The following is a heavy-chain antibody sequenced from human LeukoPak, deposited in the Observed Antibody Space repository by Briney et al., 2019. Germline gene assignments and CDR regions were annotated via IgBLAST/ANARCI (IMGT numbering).Heavy chain of an antibody. CDR1: GGSICTYY. J-gene: IGHJ4*02. V-gene: IGHV4-59*01. CDR3: ARGSDFWSGYSFDN. Sequence: PSETLSLTCSVSGGSICTYYWSWIRQAPGKGLEWIGYVYYSGSTEYDPSLKSRVTISVDTSKNQFSLKMNSVTAADTAAYYCARGSDFWSGYSFDNWGQGTLVTVSS. D-gene: IGHD3-3*01. CDR2: VYYSGST.